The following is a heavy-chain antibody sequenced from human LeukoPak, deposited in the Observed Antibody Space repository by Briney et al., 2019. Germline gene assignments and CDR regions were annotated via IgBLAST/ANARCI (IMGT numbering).Heavy chain of an antibody. CDR1: GFAFSAYW. CDR2: INGDGTET. D-gene: IGHD1-1*01. V-gene: IGHV3-74*01. J-gene: IGHJ4*02. Sequence: PGGSLRLSCVASGFAFSAYWMHWVRQAPGEGLVWVSRINGDGTETTYADSVKGRLSVSRDNAKNTVYLQVNSLRVEDTAVYYCSRGWIMGGRTEVALEYWGQGILVTVSS. CDR3: SRGWIMGGRTEVALEY.